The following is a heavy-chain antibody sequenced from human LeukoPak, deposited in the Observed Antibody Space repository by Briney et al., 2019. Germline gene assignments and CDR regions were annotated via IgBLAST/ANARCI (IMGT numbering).Heavy chain of an antibody. D-gene: IGHD3-3*01. CDR2: ISAYNGNT. V-gene: IGHV1-18*01. J-gene: IGHJ5*02. CDR1: GYTFTSYG. CDR3: ARCTYHYDFWSGYYTHPENWFDP. Sequence: GASVKVSCKASGYTFTSYGIIWVRQAPGQGLEWMGWISAYNGNTNYAQKLQGRVTMTTDTSTSTAYMELRSLRSDDTAVYYCARCTYHYDFWSGYYTHPENWFDPWGQGTLVTVSS.